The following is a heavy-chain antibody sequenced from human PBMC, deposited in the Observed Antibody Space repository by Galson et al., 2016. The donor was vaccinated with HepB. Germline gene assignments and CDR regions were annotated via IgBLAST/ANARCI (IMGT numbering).Heavy chain of an antibody. J-gene: IGHJ4*02. Sequence: SLRLSCAASGFTFGNYGMHWVRQAPGKGLEWVAVISYDGRDKYYADSVKGRFTMSRDNSKNTLFLQMNSLRAEDTAVYYCAKDQGILTGYFGHWGQGTLVTVSS. CDR3: AKDQGILTGYFGH. D-gene: IGHD3-9*01. CDR1: GFTFGNYG. CDR2: ISYDGRDK. V-gene: IGHV3-30*18.